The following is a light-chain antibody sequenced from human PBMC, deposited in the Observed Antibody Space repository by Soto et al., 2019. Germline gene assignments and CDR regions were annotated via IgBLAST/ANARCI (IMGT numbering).Light chain of an antibody. V-gene: IGKV3-20*01. CDR1: RSIASSY. CDR3: LQHGSAPYT. Sequence: ELVLTQSPGTLSLSPGERATLSCRASRSIASSYLAWYQQRPGQAPRLLVSGTSTRATGIPDRFSGSGSGTVFNLSISRLEPEDSAVYHCLQHGSAPYTFGQGTRLEIK. J-gene: IGKJ2*01. CDR2: GTS.